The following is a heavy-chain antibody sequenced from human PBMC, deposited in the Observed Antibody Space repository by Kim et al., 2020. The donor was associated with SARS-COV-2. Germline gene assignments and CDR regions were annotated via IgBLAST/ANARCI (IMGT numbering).Heavy chain of an antibody. D-gene: IGHD3-10*01. V-gene: IGHV3-23*01. CDR1: GFTFSSYA. J-gene: IGHJ4*02. Sequence: GGSLRLSCAASGFTFSSYAMSWVRQAPGKGLEWVSAISGSGGSTYYADSVKGRFTISRDNSKNTLYLQMNSLRAEDTAVYYCALTMVRGVIPTFFDYWGQGTLVTVSS. CDR2: ISGSGGST. CDR3: ALTMVRGVIPTFFDY.